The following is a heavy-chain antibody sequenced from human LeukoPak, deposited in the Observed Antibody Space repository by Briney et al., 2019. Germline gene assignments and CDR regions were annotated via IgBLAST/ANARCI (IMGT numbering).Heavy chain of an antibody. D-gene: IGHD6-19*01. CDR1: GGSFGGYY. J-gene: IGHJ5*02. Sequence: PSETLSLTCAVYGGSFGGYYWSWIRQPPGKGLEWIGEINHSGSTNYNPSLKSRVTISVDTSKNQLSLKLTSVTAADTAVYYCARWDDSAWAFGTWGPGTLVTVSS. CDR3: ARWDDSAWAFGT. V-gene: IGHV4-34*01. CDR2: INHSGST.